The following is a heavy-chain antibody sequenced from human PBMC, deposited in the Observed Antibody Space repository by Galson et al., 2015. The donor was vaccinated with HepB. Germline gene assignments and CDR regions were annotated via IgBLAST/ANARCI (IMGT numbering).Heavy chain of an antibody. V-gene: IGHV1-46*03. CDR2: INPSGGST. Sequence: SVKVSCKASGYTFTSYYMHWVRQAPGQGLEWMGIINPSGGSTSYAQKFQGRVTMTRDTSTSTVYMELSSLRSEDTAVYYCAIGAVVVPATTRRDAFDIWGQGTMVTVSS. CDR3: AIGAVVVPATTRRDAFDI. CDR1: GYTFTSYY. J-gene: IGHJ3*02. D-gene: IGHD2-2*01.